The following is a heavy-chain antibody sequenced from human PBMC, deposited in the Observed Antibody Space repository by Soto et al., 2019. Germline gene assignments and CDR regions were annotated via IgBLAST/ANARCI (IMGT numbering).Heavy chain of an antibody. V-gene: IGHV3-23*01. Sequence: GGSLRLSCAASGFTFSSYAMSWVRQAPGKGLEWVSAISGSGGSTYYADSVKGRFTISRDNSKYTLYLQMNSLRAEDTAVYYCAKGWSSGWYYFDYWGQGTLVTVSS. J-gene: IGHJ4*02. D-gene: IGHD6-19*01. CDR1: GFTFSSYA. CDR3: AKGWSSGWYYFDY. CDR2: ISGSGGST.